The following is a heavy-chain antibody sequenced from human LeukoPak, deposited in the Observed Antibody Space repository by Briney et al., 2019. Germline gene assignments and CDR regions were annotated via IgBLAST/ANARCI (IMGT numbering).Heavy chain of an antibody. CDR3: ARKGDYYDSSGYS. CDR2: IDDSGST. J-gene: IGHJ5*01. D-gene: IGHD3-22*01. Sequence: SAETLSLTCTVSGGSVNSGGYYWTWIRQHPGKGLEWIGYIDDSGSTFSNPTLKSRVTISVDTSKNQFSLKLRSVTAADTAVYYCARKGDYYDSSGYSWGHGSLVIVSS. CDR1: GGSVNSGGYY. V-gene: IGHV4-31*03.